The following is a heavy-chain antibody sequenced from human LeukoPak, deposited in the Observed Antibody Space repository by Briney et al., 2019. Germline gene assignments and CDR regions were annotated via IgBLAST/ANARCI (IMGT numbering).Heavy chain of an antibody. V-gene: IGHV4-34*01. CDR3: ARGHGDY. CDR2: INHSGST. J-gene: IGHJ4*02. Sequence: SETLSLTCAVYGGSFSGYYWSWIRQPPGKGLEWIGEINHSGSTNYNPSLKSRVTISVDTSKNQFSLKLSSVTAADTAVYYCARGHGDYWGQGTLVAVSS. CDR1: GGSFSGYY.